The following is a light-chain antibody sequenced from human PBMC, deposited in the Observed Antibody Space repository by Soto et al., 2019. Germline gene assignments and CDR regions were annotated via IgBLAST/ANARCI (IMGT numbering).Light chain of an antibody. V-gene: IGKV3-20*01. CDR2: GAS. CDR3: QHHSSWPPIT. J-gene: IGKJ5*01. Sequence: EIVLTQSPGTLSLSPGERATLSCRASQSVSNNYLAWYQQKPGQAPRLLIYGASNRATGIPDRFSGSGSGTDFTLTISRLEPEDFAVYYCQHHSSWPPITFGQGTRLEIK. CDR1: QSVSNNY.